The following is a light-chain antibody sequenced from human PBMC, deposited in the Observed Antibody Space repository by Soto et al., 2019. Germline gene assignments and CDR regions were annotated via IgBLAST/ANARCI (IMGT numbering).Light chain of an antibody. Sequence: VVSVCEVTVSVTQEESARVSCRASQSVRSNLAWYQQKPGQPPRLLIYDASTRATGIPSRFSGSGSGTEFTLTICSLKSEDCAVYYSQMYDFRPQTFCEGTRLDIK. J-gene: IGKJ1*01. CDR3: QMYDFRPQT. V-gene: IGKV3-15*01. CDR1: QSVRSN. CDR2: DAS.